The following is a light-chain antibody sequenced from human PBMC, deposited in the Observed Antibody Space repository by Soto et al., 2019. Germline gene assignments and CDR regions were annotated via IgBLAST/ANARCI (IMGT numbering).Light chain of an antibody. Sequence: QSVLTQPPSASGSPGQSATISCTGTSSDIGTFTSISWYQQYPGKAPKLIIFGISQRPSGVPDRFSRSKSANTASLTVSGLQDEDEAEYYCSSQAGSDSLMVFGGGTKVTVL. V-gene: IGLV2-8*01. CDR3: SSQAGSDSLMV. J-gene: IGLJ2*01. CDR2: GIS. CDR1: SSDIGTFTS.